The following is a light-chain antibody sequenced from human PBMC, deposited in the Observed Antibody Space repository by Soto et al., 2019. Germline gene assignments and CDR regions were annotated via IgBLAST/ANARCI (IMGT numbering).Light chain of an antibody. CDR3: MQALQTPPT. J-gene: IGKJ1*01. Sequence: DIVMTQYPLSLPVTPEEPASISCRSSQSLLHSNGYNYLDWYLQKPGQSPQLLIYLGSNRASGVPDRFSGSGSGTDFTLKISRVEAEDVGVYYCMQALQTPPTFGQGTKVEIK. V-gene: IGKV2-28*01. CDR2: LGS. CDR1: QSLLHSNGYNY.